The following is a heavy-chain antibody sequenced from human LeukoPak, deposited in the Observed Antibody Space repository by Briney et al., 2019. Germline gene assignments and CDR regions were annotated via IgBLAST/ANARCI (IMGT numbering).Heavy chain of an antibody. D-gene: IGHD6-19*01. CDR2: IYYSGST. Sequence: SETLSLTCTVSGGSISSYYWSWIRQPPGKGLEWIGYIYYSGSTNYNPSLKSRVTISVDTSKNQFSLKLSSVTAADTAVYYCASPSQGWYDAFDIWGQGTMVTVSS. CDR3: ASPSQGWYDAFDI. J-gene: IGHJ3*02. CDR1: GGSISSYY. V-gene: IGHV4-59*01.